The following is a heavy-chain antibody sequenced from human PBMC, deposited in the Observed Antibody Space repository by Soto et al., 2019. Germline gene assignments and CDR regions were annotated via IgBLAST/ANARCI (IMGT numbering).Heavy chain of an antibody. D-gene: IGHD3-10*01. V-gene: IGHV4-61*01. CDR3: ARDGAGRLDV. CDR2: IYYSGST. Sequence: TSESLSLACTVSGGSVSSGSYYWSWIRQPPGKGLEWIGYIYYSGSTDYNPSLKSGVTISVDRSKNQVSLKLSSVTAADTAVYYCARDGAGRLDVWGQGTTVTVSS. CDR1: GGSVSSGSYY. J-gene: IGHJ6*02.